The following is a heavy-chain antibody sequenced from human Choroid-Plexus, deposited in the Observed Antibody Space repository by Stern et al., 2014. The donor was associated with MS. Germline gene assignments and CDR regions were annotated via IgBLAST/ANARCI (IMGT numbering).Heavy chain of an antibody. Sequence: VQLVESGGGVVQPGRPLRLSCVASGFTFGSWAMHWVRQAPGKGLEWVAGVSYDGSNKDDADSVKGRFTISRDNSQNTLYMQMSSLRPEDTAVYYCAKDRQYLTYFFDHWGQGSLVTVSS. CDR2: VSYDGSNK. D-gene: IGHD2/OR15-2a*01. J-gene: IGHJ5*02. V-gene: IGHV3-30*18. CDR1: GFTFGSWA. CDR3: AKDRQYLTYFFDH.